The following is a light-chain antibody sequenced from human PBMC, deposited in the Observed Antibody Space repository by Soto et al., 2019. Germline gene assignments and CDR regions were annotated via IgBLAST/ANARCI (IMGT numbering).Light chain of an antibody. CDR3: QSADSSGTYYV. J-gene: IGLJ1*01. CDR1: ALPKQY. V-gene: IGLV3-25*02. Sequence: SYELTQPPSVSVSPGQTARITCSGDALPKQYAYWYQQKPGQAPVLVIYKDSERPSGIPERFSGSSSGTTVTLTISGVQAEDEADYYCQSADSSGTYYVFGTGTKFAVL. CDR2: KDS.